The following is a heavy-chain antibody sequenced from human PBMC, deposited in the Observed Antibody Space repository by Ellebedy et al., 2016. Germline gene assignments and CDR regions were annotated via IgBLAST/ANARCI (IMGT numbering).Heavy chain of an antibody. Sequence: ASVKVSXKASGYTFTSYDINWVRQATGQGLEWMGWMNPNSGNTGYAQKFQGRVTMTRNTSISTAYMELSSLRSEDTAVYYCAIATSFSYDFWSGYYGVGESYYYYMDVWGKGTTVTVSS. V-gene: IGHV1-8*01. CDR3: AIATSFSYDFWSGYYGVGESYYYYMDV. CDR2: MNPNSGNT. J-gene: IGHJ6*03. CDR1: GYTFTSYD. D-gene: IGHD3-3*01.